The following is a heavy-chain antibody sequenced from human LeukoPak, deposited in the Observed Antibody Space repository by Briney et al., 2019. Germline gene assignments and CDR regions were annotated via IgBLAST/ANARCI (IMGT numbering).Heavy chain of an antibody. CDR2: IYYSGST. Sequence: SETMSLTCTVSGGSISSSSYYWGWIRQPPGKGLEWIGRIYYSGSTYYIPSLKSRVTISVDMSKNQFSLKLSSVTAADTAVYYCERLRGKSSSSKYYFDYWGQGTLVTVSS. D-gene: IGHD6-6*01. CDR1: GGSISSSSYY. J-gene: IGHJ4*02. CDR3: ERLRGKSSSSKYYFDY. V-gene: IGHV4-39*01.